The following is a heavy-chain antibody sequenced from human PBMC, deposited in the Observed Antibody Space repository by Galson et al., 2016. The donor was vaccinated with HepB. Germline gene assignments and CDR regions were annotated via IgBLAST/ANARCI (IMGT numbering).Heavy chain of an antibody. CDR3: ARDGAHWDLDL. CDR1: GFTFSPAW. V-gene: IGHV3-74*01. J-gene: IGHJ2*01. Sequence: SLRLSCAASGFTFSPAWMHWVRQAPGKGLVWISRINSYGTSTIYADSVKGRFTISRDNAKNTVYLQMNSLRGEDTAVYYCARDGAHWDLDLWGRGTLVTVSS. CDR2: INSYGTST.